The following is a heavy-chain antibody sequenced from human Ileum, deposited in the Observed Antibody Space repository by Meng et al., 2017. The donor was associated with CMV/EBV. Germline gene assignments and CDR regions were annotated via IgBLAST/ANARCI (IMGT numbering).Heavy chain of an antibody. Sequence: GGSLRLSCAASGFTFKTYRMHWVRQAPGKGLEWISYIDISATTMYYADSVKGRFTISIDNAKNSLFLQMDSLRADDTAVYYCVSGLDPPFDYWGQGTLVTVSS. J-gene: IGHJ4*02. CDR3: VSGLDPPFDY. CDR2: IDISATTM. V-gene: IGHV3-48*04. CDR1: GFTFKTYR.